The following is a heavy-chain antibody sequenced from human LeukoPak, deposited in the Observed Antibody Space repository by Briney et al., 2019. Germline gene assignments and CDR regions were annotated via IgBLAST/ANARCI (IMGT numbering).Heavy chain of an antibody. CDR3: AELGIAMIGGV. J-gene: IGHJ6*04. D-gene: IGHD3-10*02. Sequence: GGSLRLSRGASGLTLSSYEMNWVRPAPGEGLEWVSYISSSGSTIYYADSVKGRFTISRDNAKNQLYLQMNSLRAEDTAVYYCAELGIAMIGGVWGKGTTVTISS. CDR1: GLTLSSYE. V-gene: IGHV3-48*03. CDR2: ISSSGSTI.